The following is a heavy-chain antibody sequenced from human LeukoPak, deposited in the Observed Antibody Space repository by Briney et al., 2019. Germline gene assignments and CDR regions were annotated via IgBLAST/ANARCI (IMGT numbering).Heavy chain of an antibody. J-gene: IGHJ4*02. D-gene: IGHD2-2*01. CDR3: ARRLVPAADY. Sequence: SETLSLTCTVSGGSISSSSYYWGWIRQPPGKGLEWIGSIYYSGSTYYNPSLKSRVTISVDTSKNQFSLKLSSVTAADTAVYYCARRLVPAADYWGQGTLVTVSS. CDR1: GGSISSSSYY. CDR2: IYYSGST. V-gene: IGHV4-39*01.